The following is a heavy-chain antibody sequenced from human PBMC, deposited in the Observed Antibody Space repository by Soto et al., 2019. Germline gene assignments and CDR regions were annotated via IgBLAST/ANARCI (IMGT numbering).Heavy chain of an antibody. CDR1: GFTFSSYA. D-gene: IGHD3-22*01. V-gene: IGHV3-23*01. CDR2: ISGSGGST. CDR3: AKEYYDSSGYYPAGAFDI. Sequence: GGVLRLSCAASGFTFSSYAMSWVRQAPGKGLEWVSAISGSGGSTYYADSVKGRFTISRDNSKNTLYLQMNSLRAEDTAVYYCAKEYYDSSGYYPAGAFDIWGQGTMVTVSS. J-gene: IGHJ3*02.